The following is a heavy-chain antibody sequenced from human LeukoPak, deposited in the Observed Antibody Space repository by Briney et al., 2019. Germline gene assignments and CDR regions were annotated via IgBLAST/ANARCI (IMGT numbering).Heavy chain of an antibody. V-gene: IGHV4-34*01. D-gene: IGHD5-12*01. CDR3: ARRKSGYDYGY. Sequence: SETLSLTCAVYGGSFSGYYWSWIRQPPGKGLEWIGEINHSGSTNYNPSLKSRVTISVDTSKNQFSLKLSSVTAADTAVYYCARRKSGYDYGYWGQGTLVTVSS. CDR2: INHSGST. J-gene: IGHJ4*02. CDR1: GGSFSGYY.